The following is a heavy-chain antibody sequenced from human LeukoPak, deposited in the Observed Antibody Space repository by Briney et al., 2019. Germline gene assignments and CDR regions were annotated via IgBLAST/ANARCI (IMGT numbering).Heavy chain of an antibody. Sequence: GASVKVSCKASGYTFTSYGISWVRQAPGQGLEWMGWISAYNGNTNYAQKFQGRVTTTRNTSISTAYMELSSLRSEDTAVYYCARGRLWQWLVPVIDYWGQGTLVTVSS. D-gene: IGHD6-19*01. CDR2: ISAYNGNT. V-gene: IGHV1-18*01. J-gene: IGHJ4*02. CDR1: GYTFTSYG. CDR3: ARGRLWQWLVPVIDY.